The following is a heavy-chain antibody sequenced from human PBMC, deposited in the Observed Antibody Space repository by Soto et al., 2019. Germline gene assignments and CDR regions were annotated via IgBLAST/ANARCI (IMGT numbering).Heavy chain of an antibody. Sequence: GASVKVSCKTSGYTMTSYYVHWVRQAPGQGLEWMGIINPSGGSTSYAQKFQGRVTMTRDTSTSTVYMELSSLRSEDTAVYYCARDDSHYGDSRSGWFDPWGQGTLVTVSS. J-gene: IGHJ5*02. CDR3: ARDDSHYGDSRSGWFDP. D-gene: IGHD4-17*01. CDR2: INPSGGST. V-gene: IGHV1-46*03. CDR1: GYTMTSYY.